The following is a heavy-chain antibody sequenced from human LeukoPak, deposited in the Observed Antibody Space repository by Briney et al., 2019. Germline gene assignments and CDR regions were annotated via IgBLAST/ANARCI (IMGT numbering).Heavy chain of an antibody. D-gene: IGHD3-22*01. V-gene: IGHV4-39*07. CDR2: IYFSGDT. J-gene: IGHJ4*02. CDR3: ARDSGFWLY. CDR1: GDSISSGGHY. Sequence: PSETLSLTCTVSGDSISSGGHYWGWIRQTPGKRLEWIGNIYFSGDTSYNPSLKSQLTMSVDTSKNQLFLNLDSVTAADTAVYYCARDSGFWLYWGQGTLVTVSS.